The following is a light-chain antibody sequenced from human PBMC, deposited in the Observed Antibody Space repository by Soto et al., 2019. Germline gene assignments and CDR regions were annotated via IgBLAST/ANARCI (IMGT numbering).Light chain of an antibody. V-gene: IGLV2-14*01. J-gene: IGLJ1*01. CDR2: EVT. CDR3: SSYRSTTTFGV. CDR1: STDVGAYNY. Sequence: QSVLAQPASVSGSPGQSITISCTGTSTDVGAYNYVAWYQHHPGKAPKLIIYEVTNRPSGVSYRFSASKSGNTASLIISGLQADDEADYFCSSYRSTTTFGVFGTGTKLTVL.